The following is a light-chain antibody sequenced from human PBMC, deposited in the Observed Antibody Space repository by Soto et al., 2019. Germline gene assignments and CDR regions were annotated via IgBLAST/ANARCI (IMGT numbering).Light chain of an antibody. CDR1: QSVSGN. CDR2: GAS. J-gene: IGKJ1*01. Sequence: EIVMTQSPATLSVSPGERATLSCRASQSVSGNLAWNQQKPGQAPRLLIYGASTRATGIPARFSGSGSGTESTLPISSLQSEDFAVYYCQQYNNWPPSFGQGTKVEIK. CDR3: QQYNNWPPS. V-gene: IGKV3-15*01.